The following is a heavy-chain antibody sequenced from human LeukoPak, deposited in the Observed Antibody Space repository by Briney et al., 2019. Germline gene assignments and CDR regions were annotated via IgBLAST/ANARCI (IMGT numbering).Heavy chain of an antibody. CDR2: ISGSGGST. V-gene: IGHV3-23*01. CDR1: GFTFSSYG. Sequence: GGSLRLSCAASGFTFSSYGMSWVRQAPGKGLEWVSAISGSGGSTYYADSVKGRFTISRDNSKNTLYLQMNSLRAEDTAVYYCARHGGVRPFDYWGQGTLVTVSS. CDR3: ARHGGVRPFDY. D-gene: IGHD3-16*01. J-gene: IGHJ4*02.